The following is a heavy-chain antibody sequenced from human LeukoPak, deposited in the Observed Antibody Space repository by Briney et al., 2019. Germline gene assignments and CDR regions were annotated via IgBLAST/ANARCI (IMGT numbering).Heavy chain of an antibody. CDR1: GASMNGYF. V-gene: IGHV4-59*01. J-gene: IGHJ3*01. D-gene: IGHD1-26*01. Sequence: SETLSLTCSVSGASMNGYFWNWVRQTPEKGLEWIGYVSHTGATTSNPTLKSRVSITIDTSNSQISLTMTSVTAADSALYYCARDRRGSFYTFDLWGPGTIVSVS. CDR3: ARDRRGSFYTFDL. CDR2: VSHTGAT.